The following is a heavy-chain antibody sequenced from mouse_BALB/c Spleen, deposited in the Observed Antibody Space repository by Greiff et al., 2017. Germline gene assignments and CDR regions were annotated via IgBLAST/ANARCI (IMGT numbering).Heavy chain of an antibody. D-gene: IGHD2-4*01. Sequence: VQLQQSGPELVKPGASVKISCKASGYTFTDYNMHWVKQSHGKSLEWIGYIYPYNGGTGYNQKFKSKATLTVDNSSSTAYMELRSLTSEDSAVYYCARESMISAFAYWGQGTLVTVSA. CDR3: ARESMISAFAY. V-gene: IGHV1S29*02. CDR2: IYPYNGGT. J-gene: IGHJ3*01. CDR1: GYTFTDYN.